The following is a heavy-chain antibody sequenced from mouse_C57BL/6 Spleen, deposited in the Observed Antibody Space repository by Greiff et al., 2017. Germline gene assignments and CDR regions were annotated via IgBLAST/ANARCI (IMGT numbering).Heavy chain of an antibody. V-gene: IGHV1-15*01. D-gene: IGHD1-1*01. CDR1: GYTFTDYE. CDR3: TSYGRGDYYAMDY. J-gene: IGHJ4*01. Sequence: QVQLQQSGAELVRPGASVTLSCKASGYTFTDYEMPWVKQTPVHGLEWIGAIDPETGGTAYNQKFKGKAILTADKSSSTAYMELRSLTSEDSAVYYCTSYGRGDYYAMDYWGQGTSVTVSS. CDR2: IDPETGGT.